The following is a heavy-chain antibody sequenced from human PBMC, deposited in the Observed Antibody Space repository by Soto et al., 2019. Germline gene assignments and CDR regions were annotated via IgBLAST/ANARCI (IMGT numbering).Heavy chain of an antibody. J-gene: IGHJ5*02. D-gene: IGHD3-3*01. CDR3: AREPSLLFLESFNWFDP. V-gene: IGHV1-18*01. CDR2: ISAYNGNT. Sequence: ASVKVSCRASGYTFTSYGISRLRQAPGQGLEWMGWISAYNGNTNYAQKLQGRVTMTTDTSTSTGYMELRSLRSDDTAVYYCAREPSLLFLESFNWFDPWGQGTLVIVSS. CDR1: GYTFTSYG.